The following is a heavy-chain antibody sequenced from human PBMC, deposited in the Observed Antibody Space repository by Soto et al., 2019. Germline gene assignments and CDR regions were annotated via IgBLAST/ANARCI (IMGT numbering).Heavy chain of an antibody. D-gene: IGHD3-16*02. Sequence: EVQLVESGGALVQPGGSLRLSCAASGFTFSSSWMNWVRQVPGKGLEWVANIKDDGSEKYYVDSVKGRFTISRDNAKNSLYLQMNSLRAEDTAVYYCARDRPDDYVWESYRPNYYFGMDVWGQGTTVTVSS. V-gene: IGHV3-7*01. CDR2: IKDDGSEK. CDR1: GFTFSSSW. CDR3: ARDRPDDYVWESYRPNYYFGMDV. J-gene: IGHJ6*02.